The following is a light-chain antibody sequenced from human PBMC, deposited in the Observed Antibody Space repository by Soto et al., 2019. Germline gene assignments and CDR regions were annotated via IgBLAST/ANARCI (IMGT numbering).Light chain of an antibody. CDR1: QSVGRH. CDR2: GVS. J-gene: IGKJ5*01. V-gene: IGKV3-20*01. Sequence: EIVLTQSPATLSLSPGERATLSCRASQSVGRHLNWYRQKPGQAPKFLIYGVSSRATGIPDRFSGSGSGTDFTLTISRLEPEDFAVYHCQQYGSSPLITFGQGTRLEIK. CDR3: QQYGSSPLIT.